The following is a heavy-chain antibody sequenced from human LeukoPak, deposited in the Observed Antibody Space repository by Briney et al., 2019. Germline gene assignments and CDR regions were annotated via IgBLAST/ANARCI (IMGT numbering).Heavy chain of an antibody. Sequence: PGGSLRLSCAASGFTFSSYGMHWVRQAPGKGLEWVAVIWYDGSNKYYADSVKGRFTISRDNSKNTLYLQMNSLRAEDTAVYYCAREYDSSGYYYVEAFDIWGQGTMVTVSS. J-gene: IGHJ3*02. D-gene: IGHD3-22*01. CDR2: IWYDGSNK. CDR1: GFTFSSYG. V-gene: IGHV3-33*01. CDR3: AREYDSSGYYYVEAFDI.